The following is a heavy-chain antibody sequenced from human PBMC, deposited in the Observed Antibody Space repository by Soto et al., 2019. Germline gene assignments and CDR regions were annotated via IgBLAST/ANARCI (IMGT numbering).Heavy chain of an antibody. D-gene: IGHD3-10*01. CDR1: GFSFSSYA. CDR3: AKDIGKEGVTRTANRLFDY. Sequence: EVQLLESGGGLVQPGGSLRLSCAASGFSFSSYAMSWVRQAPGKGLEWVSAISGSGGSTYYADSVKGRFTISRDNSKNTLYLQMNSLRAEDTAVYYRAKDIGKEGVTRTANRLFDYRGQGTLVTVSS. V-gene: IGHV3-23*01. J-gene: IGHJ4*02. CDR2: ISGSGGST.